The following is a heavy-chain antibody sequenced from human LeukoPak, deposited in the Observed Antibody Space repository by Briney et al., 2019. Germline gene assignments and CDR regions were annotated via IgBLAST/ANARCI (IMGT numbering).Heavy chain of an antibody. V-gene: IGHV3-30*04. D-gene: IGHD4-17*01. CDR3: VRDLSGHYSFDH. Sequence: GGSLRLSCAASGFAFSHYAMHWVRRAPGKGLEWITFVSAEGDRRYYVDSVKGRFTISRDDSKNTLYLQMNSLRPEDSALYYCVRDLSGHYSFDHWGQGALVTVSS. CDR1: GFAFSHYA. J-gene: IGHJ4*02. CDR2: VSAEGDRR.